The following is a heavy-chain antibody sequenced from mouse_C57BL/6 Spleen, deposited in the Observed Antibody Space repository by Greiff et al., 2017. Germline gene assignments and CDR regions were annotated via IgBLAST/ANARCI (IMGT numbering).Heavy chain of an antibody. CDR2: ISSGSSTN. V-gene: IGHV5-17*01. CDR1: GFTFSDYG. J-gene: IGHJ4*01. D-gene: IGHD1-1*01. CDR3: ASTITTVVADYAMDY. Sequence: EVQRVESGGGLVKPGGSLKLSCAASGFTFSDYGMHWVRQAPEKGLEWVAYISSGSSTNYYADTVKGRFTISRDNAKNTLFLQMTSLRSEDTAMYYCASTITTVVADYAMDYWGQGTSVTVSS.